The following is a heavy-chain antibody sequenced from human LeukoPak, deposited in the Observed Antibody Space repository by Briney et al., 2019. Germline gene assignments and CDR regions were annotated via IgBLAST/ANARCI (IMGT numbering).Heavy chain of an antibody. CDR2: ISSSRSYI. CDR3: ARFIAAPYYFDY. J-gene: IGHJ4*02. D-gene: IGHD6-13*01. V-gene: IGHV3-21*01. Sequence: GGTLRLSCAASGFTFSSYGMSWVRQAPGKGLEWVSFISSSRSYIYYADSVKGRFTISRDNAKNSLYLQMNSLRAEDTAVYYCARFIAAPYYFDYWGRGTLVTVSS. CDR1: GFTFSSYG.